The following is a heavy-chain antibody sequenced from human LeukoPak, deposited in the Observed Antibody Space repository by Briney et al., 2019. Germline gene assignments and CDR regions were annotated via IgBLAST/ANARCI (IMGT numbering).Heavy chain of an antibody. CDR1: GFTFSTYA. J-gene: IGHJ4*02. V-gene: IGHV3-23*01. Sequence: GGSLRLSCAASGFTFSTYAMSWVRQAPGKGLEWVSAISGRGVSRSYADSVRGRFTISRDNSKETLYLQMNSLRAEDTAVYYCAKAASGNWNDVSDYWGQGTLVTVSS. CDR2: ISGRGVSR. CDR3: AKAASGNWNDVSDY. D-gene: IGHD1-20*01.